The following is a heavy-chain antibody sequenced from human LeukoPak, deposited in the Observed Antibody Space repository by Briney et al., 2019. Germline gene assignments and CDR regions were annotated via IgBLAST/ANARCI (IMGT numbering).Heavy chain of an antibody. V-gene: IGHV3-11*01. CDR3: ARIVAAVQNWFDP. Sequence: GGSLRLSCAASGFTFSDYYMSWIRQAPGKGLEWVSYISSSGSTIYYADSVKGRFTISRDNAKNSLYLQMNSLRVEDTAVYYCARIVAAVQNWFDPWGQGTLVTVSS. CDR1: GFTFSDYY. CDR2: ISSSGSTI. D-gene: IGHD6-13*01. J-gene: IGHJ5*02.